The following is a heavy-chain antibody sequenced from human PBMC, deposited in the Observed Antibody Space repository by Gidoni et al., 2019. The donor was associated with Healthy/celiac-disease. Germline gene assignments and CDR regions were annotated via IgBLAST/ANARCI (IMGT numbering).Heavy chain of an antibody. CDR2: IYHSGST. CDR1: GYSISRGDY. J-gene: IGHJ4*02. Sequence: QVQLQESGPGLVKPSETLSLTCTASGYSISRGDYRGWLRQPPGKGLEWIGSIYHSGSTYYTPSLNIRLTISVDTSTNQFSLKLSSVTAADTAVYYCARVPVRGVIITPGGFDYFDYWGQGTLVTVSS. V-gene: IGHV4-38-2*02. D-gene: IGHD3-10*01. CDR3: ARVPVRGVIITPGGFDYFDY.